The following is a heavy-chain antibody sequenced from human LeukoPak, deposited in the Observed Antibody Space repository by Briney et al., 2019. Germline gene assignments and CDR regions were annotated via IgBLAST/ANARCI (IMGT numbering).Heavy chain of an antibody. D-gene: IGHD2-21*01. CDR2: ISGNSADI. CDR1: GFAFSSFR. V-gene: IGHV3-21*01. CDR3: ARLDWRGH. Sequence: GGSLRLSCGASGFAFSSFRMSRARQAPGRGLEWVSSISGNSADINNADSLKGRFTISRDNAKNSLYLQLNSLTVEDTAVYYCARLDWRGHWGQGTLVTVSS. J-gene: IGHJ4*02.